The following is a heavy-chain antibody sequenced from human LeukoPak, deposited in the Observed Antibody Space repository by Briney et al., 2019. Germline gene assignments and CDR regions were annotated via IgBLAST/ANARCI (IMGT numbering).Heavy chain of an antibody. V-gene: IGHV3-21*01. D-gene: IGHD1-1*01. J-gene: IGHJ4*02. CDR3: RRAFLPLRTTSAGDL. CDR2: ISGRSSHV. Sequence: GGSLRLSCSASAFSFYDYDMHWFRQAPGKGLEWISSISGRSSHVYYGDSVKGRFSISRDNAINSVFLQIDSLGVDNKPVYYCRRAFLPLRTTSAGDLWGQGTLVTVSS. CDR1: AFSFYDYD.